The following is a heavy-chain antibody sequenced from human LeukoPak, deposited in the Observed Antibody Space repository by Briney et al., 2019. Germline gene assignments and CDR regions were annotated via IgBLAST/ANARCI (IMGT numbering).Heavy chain of an antibody. D-gene: IGHD5-24*01. Sequence: GGSLRLSCVGSGFSFSTYDMGWVRQTPGKGLEWVSAISATGGYTEDADSVKGRFTISRDNSQNTLFLQMHSLRAEDTAVYYCAKKPATIKFPFDIWGQGTLVTVSP. J-gene: IGHJ4*02. CDR2: ISATGGYT. CDR1: GFSFSTYD. CDR3: AKKPATIKFPFDI. V-gene: IGHV3-23*01.